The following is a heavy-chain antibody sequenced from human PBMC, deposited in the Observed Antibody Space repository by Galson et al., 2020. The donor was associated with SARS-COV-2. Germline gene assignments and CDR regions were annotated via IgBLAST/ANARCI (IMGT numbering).Heavy chain of an antibody. CDR1: GFTFSSYA. CDR2: ITTGGGGT. CDR3: ARKAGSNGCFNY. V-gene: IGHV3-23*01. D-gene: IGHD6-19*01. J-gene: IGHJ4*02. Sequence: TGGSLRLSCAASGFTFSSYAMSWVRQAPGKGLEWVTPITTGGGGTYYADSVKGRFTISRNNSKSTLYLQMNSLRAEDTAVYYCARKAGSNGCFNYWGQGTLVTVSS.